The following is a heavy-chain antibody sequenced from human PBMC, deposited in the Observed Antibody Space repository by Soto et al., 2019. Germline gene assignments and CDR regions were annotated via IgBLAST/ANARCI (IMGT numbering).Heavy chain of an antibody. V-gene: IGHV3-23*01. CDR3: ASNHILTAPDAFDI. CDR1: GFTFSSYA. CDR2: ISVSGGST. Sequence: GGSLRLSCAASGFTFSSYAISWVRQAPGKGLEWVSAISVSGGSTYYADSVKGRFTIPRDNAKNSLYLQMNSLRAEDTAVYYCASNHILTAPDAFDIWGQGTMVTVSS. D-gene: IGHD3-9*01. J-gene: IGHJ3*02.